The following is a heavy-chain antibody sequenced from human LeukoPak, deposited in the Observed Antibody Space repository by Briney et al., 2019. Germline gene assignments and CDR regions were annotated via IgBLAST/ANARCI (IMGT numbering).Heavy chain of an antibody. CDR3: ARDSAAGH. D-gene: IGHD6-13*01. J-gene: IGHJ4*02. V-gene: IGHV1-18*04. CDR2: ISAYNGNT. CDR1: GYTFTGYY. Sequence: ASVKVSCKASGYTFTGYYMHWVRQAPGQGLEWMGWISAYNGNTNYAQKLQGRVTMTTATSTAYMELRSLRSDDTAVYYSARDSAAGHWGQGTLVTVSS.